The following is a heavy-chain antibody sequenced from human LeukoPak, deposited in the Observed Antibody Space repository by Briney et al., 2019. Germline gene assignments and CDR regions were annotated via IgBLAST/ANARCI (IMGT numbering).Heavy chain of an antibody. Sequence: GWSLRLSCVASGFTVRSNYMNWVRQAPGKGLEWGSVIHSGGSTYHADSVKGRFTISRDNSKNTLYLQMNSLRAEDTAVYYCARATVVVILDYWGQGTLVTVSS. CDR2: IHSGGST. J-gene: IGHJ4*02. D-gene: IGHD3-22*01. CDR3: ARATVVVILDY. V-gene: IGHV3-66*01. CDR1: GFTVRSNY.